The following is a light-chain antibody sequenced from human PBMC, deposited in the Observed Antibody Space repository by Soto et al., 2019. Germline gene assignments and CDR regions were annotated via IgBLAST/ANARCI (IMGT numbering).Light chain of an antibody. CDR1: TSDIGSYNR. CDR2: EVT. J-gene: IGLJ3*02. CDR3: SSFTRRSTWV. V-gene: IGLV2-18*02. Sequence: QSALTQPPSVSGSPGQSVTISCTGSTSDIGSYNRVSWYQQRPGTGPKLIIYEVTNRPSGVPDRFSGSKSGNTASLTISGLQTEDEADYYCSSFTRRSTWVFGGGTKL.